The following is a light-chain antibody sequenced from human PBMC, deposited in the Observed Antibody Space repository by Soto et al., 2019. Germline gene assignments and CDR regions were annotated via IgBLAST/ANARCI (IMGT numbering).Light chain of an antibody. J-gene: IGLJ2*01. Sequence: QSVLTQPASVSGSPGQSITISCTGTSGDVGGYNYVSWYQHHPGKAPKLIIYEVSDRPSGVSNRFSGSRSGNTVSLTISGLQADDEADYYCNSFTSSSTFVFGGGTKLTVL. CDR2: EVS. V-gene: IGLV2-14*01. CDR3: NSFTSSSTFV. CDR1: SGDVGGYNY.